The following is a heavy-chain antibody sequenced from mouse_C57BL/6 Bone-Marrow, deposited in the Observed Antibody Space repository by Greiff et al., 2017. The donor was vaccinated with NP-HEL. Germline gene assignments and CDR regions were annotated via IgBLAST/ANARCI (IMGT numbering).Heavy chain of an antibody. V-gene: IGHV1-55*01. CDR1: GYTFTSYW. J-gene: IGHJ3*01. D-gene: IGHD1-1*01. Sequence: VQLQQPGAELVKPGASVKMSCKASGYTFTSYWIPWVKQRPGQGLGWIGDIYPGSGSTTYNEKFKGKAQLPVDTSPSTAYMQLSSLTSEDSAVYYCARIYYYGSRGAYWGQGTLVTVSA. CDR3: ARIYYYGSRGAY. CDR2: IYPGSGST.